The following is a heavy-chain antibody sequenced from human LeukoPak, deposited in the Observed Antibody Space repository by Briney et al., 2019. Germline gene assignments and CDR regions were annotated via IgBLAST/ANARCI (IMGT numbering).Heavy chain of an antibody. CDR1: GGSISSGSYY. Sequence: SETLSLTCAVSGGSISSGSYYWSWIRQPAGKGLEWIGRIYTSGSTNYNPSLKSRVTISVDTSKNQFSLKLSSVTAADTAVYYCAREIKPRSTVTRYIDYWGQGTLVTVSS. CDR2: IYTSGST. V-gene: IGHV4-61*02. D-gene: IGHD4-17*01. J-gene: IGHJ4*02. CDR3: AREIKPRSTVTRYIDY.